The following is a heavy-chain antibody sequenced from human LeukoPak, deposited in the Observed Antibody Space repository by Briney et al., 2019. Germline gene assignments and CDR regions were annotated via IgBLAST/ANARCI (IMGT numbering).Heavy chain of an antibody. V-gene: IGHV1-2*02. Sequence: ASVKVSCKASGYTFTGYYMHWVRQAPGQGLEWMGWINPNSGGTNYAQKFQGRVTMTRDTSISTAYMELSRLRSDDTAVYYCATREDSSSWYYFDYWGQGTLVTVSS. CDR2: INPNSGGT. D-gene: IGHD6-13*01. CDR3: ATREDSSSWYYFDY. J-gene: IGHJ4*02. CDR1: GYTFTGYY.